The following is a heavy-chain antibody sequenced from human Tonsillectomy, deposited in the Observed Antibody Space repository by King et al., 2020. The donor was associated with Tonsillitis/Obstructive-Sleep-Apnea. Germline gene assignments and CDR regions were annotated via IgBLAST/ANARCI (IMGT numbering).Heavy chain of an antibody. CDR3: AKPSRYSTNASFET. CDR1: GFTFSTYA. J-gene: IGHJ3*02. CDR2: ISGGGGST. Sequence: VQLVESGGGLEQPGGSLRLSCAGTGFTFSTYAMSWVRQAPGKGLEWVSAISGGGGSTFYADSVKGRFSISRDNSKNTLDLQMNSLRAEDTAVYYCAKPSRYSTNASFETWGHRALVPV. D-gene: IGHD6-13*01. V-gene: IGHV3-23*04.